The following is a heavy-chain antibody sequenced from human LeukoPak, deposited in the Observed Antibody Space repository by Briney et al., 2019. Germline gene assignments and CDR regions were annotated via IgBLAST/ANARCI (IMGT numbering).Heavy chain of an antibody. CDR3: ARVRDYYDSRGYYFEYFDH. D-gene: IGHD3-22*01. Sequence: GGSLRLSCAASGFTVSRNYMSWVRQAPGKGLEWVSVLYSGGSTNYADSVKGRFTISRDNSKNTLYLQMNSLRAEDTAVYYCARVRDYYDSRGYYFEYFDHWGQGTLVTISS. V-gene: IGHV3-53*01. J-gene: IGHJ1*01. CDR2: LYSGGST. CDR1: GFTVSRNY.